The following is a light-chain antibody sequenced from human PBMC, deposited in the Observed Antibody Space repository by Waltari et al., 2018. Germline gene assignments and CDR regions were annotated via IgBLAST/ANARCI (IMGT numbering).Light chain of an antibody. J-gene: IGLJ3*02. Sequence: QSVLTQPPSVSAAPGQTVTLPRSGSSSTIGPTSVSWYQQFPGTAPKLLISDSNKRPSAIPDRFSGSKSGTSATLGITGLQTGDEAYYYCGTWDNSLTAGVFGGGTKLTVL. CDR1: SSTIGPTS. CDR2: DSN. V-gene: IGLV1-51*01. CDR3: GTWDNSLTAGV.